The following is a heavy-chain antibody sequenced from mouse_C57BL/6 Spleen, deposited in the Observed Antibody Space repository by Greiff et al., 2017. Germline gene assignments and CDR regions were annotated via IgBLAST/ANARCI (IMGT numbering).Heavy chain of an antibody. CDR2: IDPETGGT. V-gene: IGHV1-15*01. J-gene: IGHJ2*01. CDR1: GYTFTDYE. CDR3: TREGDGYSCYFDY. Sequence: VQLQQSGAELVRPGASVTLSCKASGYTFTDYEMHWVKQTPVHGLEWIGAIDPETGGTAYNQKFKGKSILTADKSSSTAYMELRSLTSEDSAVYYCTREGDGYSCYFDYWGQGTTLTVSS. D-gene: IGHD2-3*01.